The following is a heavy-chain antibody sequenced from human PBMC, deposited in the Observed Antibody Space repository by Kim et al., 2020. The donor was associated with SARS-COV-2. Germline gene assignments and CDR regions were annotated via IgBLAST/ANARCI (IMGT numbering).Heavy chain of an antibody. V-gene: IGHV1-2*02. D-gene: IGHD5-12*01. CDR3: ARGVSGYDLSYFDY. Sequence: AQKFQGRVTMTRNASVSPAYMELSRLRSDDTAVYYCARGVSGYDLSYFDYWGQGTLVTVSS. J-gene: IGHJ4*02.